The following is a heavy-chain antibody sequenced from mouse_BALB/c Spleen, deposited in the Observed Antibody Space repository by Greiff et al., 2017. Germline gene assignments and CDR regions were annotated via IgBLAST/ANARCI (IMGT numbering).Heavy chain of an antibody. Sequence: QVQLQQPGAELVMPGASVKMSCKASGYTFTDYWMHWVKQRPGQGLEWIGAIDTSDSYTSYNQKFKGKATLTVDESSSTAYMQLSSLTSEDSAVYYCARGGNYEDWYFDVWGAGTKVTVSS. V-gene: IGHV1-69*01. CDR2: IDTSDSYT. J-gene: IGHJ1*01. CDR1: GYTFTDYW. CDR3: ARGGNYEDWYFDV. D-gene: IGHD2-1*01.